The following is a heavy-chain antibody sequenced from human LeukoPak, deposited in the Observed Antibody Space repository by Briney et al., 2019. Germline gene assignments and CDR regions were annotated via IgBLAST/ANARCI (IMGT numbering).Heavy chain of an antibody. V-gene: IGHV4-4*07. Sequence: SQTLSLTCAVYGGSFSGYYWSWIRQPAGKGLDWIGRIYTSGSTNYNPSLKSRVTISVDTSKNQFSLKLSSVTAADTAVYYCARDTRGYSYGYPYYYYMDVWGKGTTVTISS. CDR1: GGSFSGYY. CDR2: IYTSGST. J-gene: IGHJ6*03. CDR3: ARDTRGYSYGYPYYYYMDV. D-gene: IGHD5-18*01.